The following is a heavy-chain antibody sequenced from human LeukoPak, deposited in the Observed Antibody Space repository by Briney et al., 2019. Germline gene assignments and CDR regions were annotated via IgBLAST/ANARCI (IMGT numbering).Heavy chain of an antibody. V-gene: IGHV4-30-4*01. CDR3: ARDSVTAMRGFDY. D-gene: IGHD5-18*01. CDR1: GGSISSGDYY. Sequence: PSETLSLTCTVSGGSISSGDYYWSWIRQPPGKGLEWIGYIYYSGSTYYNPSLKSRVTISVDTSKNQFSLKLSSVTAADTAVYYCARDSVTAMRGFDYWGQGTLVTVSS. CDR2: IYYSGST. J-gene: IGHJ4*02.